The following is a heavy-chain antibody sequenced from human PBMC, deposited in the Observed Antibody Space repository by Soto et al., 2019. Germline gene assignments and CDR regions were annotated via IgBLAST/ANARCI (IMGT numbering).Heavy chain of an antibody. CDR3: VREAYIGYGHAIDH. CDR1: GFPISTCY. D-gene: IGHD5-12*01. Sequence: PSETLSLAFSVSGFPISTCYWCGIRQPPGKGLEWIGYNYHSGTTNYNPSLKSRVTISVDTSKNQFSLRLTSVTAADTAIYYCVREAYIGYGHAIDHWGQGTLVTVSS. V-gene: IGHV4-59*01. J-gene: IGHJ4*02. CDR2: NYHSGTT.